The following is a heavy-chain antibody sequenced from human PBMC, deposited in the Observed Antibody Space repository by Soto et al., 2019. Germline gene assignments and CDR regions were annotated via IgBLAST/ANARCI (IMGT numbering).Heavy chain of an antibody. CDR3: ARGAGGLDL. Sequence: EVQLVQSGGGLIQPGGSLRLSCTASGFTFGNYWVHWVRQVPGEGLMWVTHIENDGSRTSYADSVKGRFTTSRDNAKNTVYLQMNSLRGEDTAVYYCARGAGGLDLWGRGTLVTVSS. CDR1: GFTFGNYW. D-gene: IGHD3-10*01. V-gene: IGHV3-74*01. CDR2: IENDGSRT. J-gene: IGHJ2*01.